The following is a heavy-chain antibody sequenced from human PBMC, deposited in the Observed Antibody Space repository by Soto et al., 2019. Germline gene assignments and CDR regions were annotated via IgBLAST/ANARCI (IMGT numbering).Heavy chain of an antibody. D-gene: IGHD6-13*01. CDR2: ISAYNGNT. CDR3: ARVLSGAAGRRNWFDP. J-gene: IGHJ5*02. Sequence: ASVKASCKASGYTFTGYCISWVLQAPGQGLEWMGWISAYNGNTNYAQKLQGRVTMTTDTSTSTAYMELRSLRSDDTAVYYCARVLSGAAGRRNWFDPWGQGTLVTVSS. CDR1: GYTFTGYC. V-gene: IGHV1-18*04.